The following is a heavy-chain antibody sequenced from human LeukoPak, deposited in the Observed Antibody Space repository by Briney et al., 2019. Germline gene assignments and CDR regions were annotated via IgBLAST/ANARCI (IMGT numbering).Heavy chain of an antibody. CDR1: GYTFTSYF. J-gene: IGHJ5*02. CDR2: INPAGGSP. CDR3: ARGLNSGYVKWGWFDP. V-gene: IGHV1-46*01. D-gene: IGHD5-12*01. Sequence: GASVKVSCKASGYTFTSYFIHWVRQAPGQGLEWVGIINPAGGSPSYAQRFQGRVTMTRDTSTSTVYMDLSSLRSEDSAVYYCARGLNSGYVKWGWFDPWGQGTLVTVSS.